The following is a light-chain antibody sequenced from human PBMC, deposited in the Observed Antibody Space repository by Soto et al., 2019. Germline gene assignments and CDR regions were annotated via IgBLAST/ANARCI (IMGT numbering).Light chain of an antibody. J-gene: IGKJ1*01. V-gene: IGKV3-20*01. CDR3: QQYGGPPPWR. CDR2: AAS. Sequence: EIVLTQSPGTLSLSPGERATLSCRASQRVSSNYLAWYQQNPGQAPRLLIYAASTGATGIPDRFAGSGSGNDFTLTISRLEPEDFAVYYCQQYGGPPPWRFGQGTKVEIK. CDR1: QRVSSNY.